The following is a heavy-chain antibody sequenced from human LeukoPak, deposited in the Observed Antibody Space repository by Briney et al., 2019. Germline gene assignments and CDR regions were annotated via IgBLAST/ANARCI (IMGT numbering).Heavy chain of an antibody. D-gene: IGHD4/OR15-4a*01. V-gene: IGHV4-59*08. J-gene: IGHJ3*02. Sequence: PSETLSLTCTVSGGSVIPFFWSWIRQSPGKDLNWMGYVFYSGSTTYNPSLKSRLTLSVDTSKNQFSLTLTSVTAADTALYFCARHRGGSNAHDAFDIWGRGTLITVSS. CDR3: ARHRGGSNAHDAFDI. CDR2: VFYSGST. CDR1: GGSVIPFF.